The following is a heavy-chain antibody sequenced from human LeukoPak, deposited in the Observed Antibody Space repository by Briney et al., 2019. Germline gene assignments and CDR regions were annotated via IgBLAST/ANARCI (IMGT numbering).Heavy chain of an antibody. J-gene: IGHJ5*02. CDR3: ARGDPYYYDSSGHDP. CDR1: GYTFTSYD. Sequence: ASVKVSCKASGYTFTSYDINWVRQAPGQALEWMGWMNPNSGNTGYAQKFQGRVTVTRNTSISTAYMELSSLRSVDTAVYYCARGDPYYYDSSGHDPWGQGTLVTVSS. CDR2: MNPNSGNT. D-gene: IGHD3-22*01. V-gene: IGHV1-8*01.